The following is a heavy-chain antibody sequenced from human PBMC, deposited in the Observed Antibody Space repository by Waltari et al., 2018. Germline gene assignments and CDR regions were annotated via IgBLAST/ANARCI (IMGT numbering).Heavy chain of an antibody. J-gene: IGHJ4*02. CDR3: SRDSFYGGPDY. CDR1: GGSISSSSYY. Sequence: QLQLQESGPGLVKPSETLSLPCTVSGGSISSSSYYWGWIRQPPGKGLEWIGSIYYSGSTYYNPSLKSRVTISVDTSKNQFSLKLSSVTAADTAVYYCSRDSFYGGPDYWGQGTLVTVSS. D-gene: IGHD4-17*01. V-gene: IGHV4-39*07. CDR2: IYYSGST.